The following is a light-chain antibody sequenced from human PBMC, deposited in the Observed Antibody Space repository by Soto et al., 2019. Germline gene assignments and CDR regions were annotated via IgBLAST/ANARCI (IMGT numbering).Light chain of an antibody. CDR3: QQYIHGYS. CDR2: SAS. Sequence: EVVMTQSPATLSVFPGERVTLSCRASQSVSTSIAWYQQKPGQAPRLLIYSASTRATGIPARFSGSGSGTEFALTISSLQSEDFAVYHCQQYIHGYSFGQGTEREIK. V-gene: IGKV3-15*01. J-gene: IGKJ2*01. CDR1: QSVSTS.